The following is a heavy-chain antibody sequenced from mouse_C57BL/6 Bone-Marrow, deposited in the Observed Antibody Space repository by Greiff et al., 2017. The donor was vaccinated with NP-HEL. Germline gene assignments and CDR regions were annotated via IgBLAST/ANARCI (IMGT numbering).Heavy chain of an antibody. CDR2: IRNKANNHAT. D-gene: IGHD1-1*02. CDR1: GFTFSDAW. J-gene: IGHJ4*01. Sequence: EVQVVESGGGLVQPGGSMKLSCAASGFTFSDAWMDWVRQSPEKGLEWVAEIRNKANNHATYYAESVKGRFTISRDDSKSSVYLQMNSLRAEDTGIYYCTRYGGYYAMDYWGQGTSVTVSS. CDR3: TRYGGYYAMDY. V-gene: IGHV6-6*01.